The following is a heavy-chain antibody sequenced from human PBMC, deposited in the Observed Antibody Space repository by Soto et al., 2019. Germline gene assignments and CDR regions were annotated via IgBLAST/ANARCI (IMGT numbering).Heavy chain of an antibody. V-gene: IGHV4-34*01. Sequence: SETLSLTCAVYGGSFSGYYWSWIRQPPGKGLEWIGEINHSGSTNYNPSLKSRVTISVDTSKNQFSLKLSSVTAADTAVYYCARGVLLWFGEFGYYYYGMDVWGQGTTVTVSS. CDR1: GGSFSGYY. CDR2: INHSGST. J-gene: IGHJ6*02. CDR3: ARGVLLWFGEFGYYYYGMDV. D-gene: IGHD3-10*01.